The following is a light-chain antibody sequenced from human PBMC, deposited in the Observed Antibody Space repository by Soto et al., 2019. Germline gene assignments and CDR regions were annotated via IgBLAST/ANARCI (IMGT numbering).Light chain of an antibody. V-gene: IGKV1-12*01. CDR1: QGVSTW. Sequence: DIQMTQSPSSVAASVGDRVTITCRASQGVSTWLAWYQQKPGKAPKLLIYAASTLQSGVPSRFSGSGSGTEFTLTISSLQPEDFATYYCQQLNSYPITFGQGTRLEIK. CDR3: QQLNSYPIT. CDR2: AAS. J-gene: IGKJ5*01.